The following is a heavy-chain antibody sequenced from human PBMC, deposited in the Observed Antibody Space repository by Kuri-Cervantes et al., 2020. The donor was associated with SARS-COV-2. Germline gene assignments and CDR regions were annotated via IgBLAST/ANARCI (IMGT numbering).Heavy chain of an antibody. CDR3: ARSPHLSLDAFDV. V-gene: IGHV4-30-4*01. CDR1: GGSFSSGDYY. J-gene: IGHJ3*01. CDR2: MFYTGYT. Sequence: SETLSLTCTVSGGSFSSGDYYWSWIRQPPGKGLEWIAYMFYTGYTYSNPSLKSRLTTSVDTSKNQFSLKLSSVTAADTAVYYCARSPHLSLDAFDVWGQGTVVTVSS.